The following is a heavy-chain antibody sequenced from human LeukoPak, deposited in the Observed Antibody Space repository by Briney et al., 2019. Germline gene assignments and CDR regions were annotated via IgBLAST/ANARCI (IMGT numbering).Heavy chain of an antibody. CDR2: VVHTGTT. D-gene: IGHD3-10*01. CDR3: AVQGSGFHNAPAGDFDY. Sequence: SETLSLTCTVSGYSFSSGYYWAWIRQPPGKGLEWIASVVHTGTTYYNPSLKSRVTISVDTSKNQFSLRLSSVTAADPAVYYCAVQGSGFHNAPAGDFDYWGQGTLVTVSS. J-gene: IGHJ4*02. CDR1: GYSFSSGYY. V-gene: IGHV4-38-2*02.